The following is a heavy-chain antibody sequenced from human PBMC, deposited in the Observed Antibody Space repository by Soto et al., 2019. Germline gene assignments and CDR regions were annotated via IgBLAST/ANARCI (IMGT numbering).Heavy chain of an antibody. CDR3: ARDRSTYGGGGTGEVKENWFDP. J-gene: IGHJ5*02. Sequence: SETLSLTCTVSGGSISSYYWSWIRQPPGKGLEWIGYIYYSGSTNYNPSLKSRVTISVDTSKNQFSLKLSSVTAADTAVYYCARDRSTYGGGGTGEVKENWFDPWGQGTLVTVSS. V-gene: IGHV4-59*01. CDR2: IYYSGST. D-gene: IGHD2-8*01. CDR1: GGSISSYY.